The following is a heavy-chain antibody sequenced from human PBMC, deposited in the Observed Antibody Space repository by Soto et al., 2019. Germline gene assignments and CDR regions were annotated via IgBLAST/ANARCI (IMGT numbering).Heavy chain of an antibody. CDR3: AREGGRWHRGMDV. V-gene: IGHV3-13*01. CDR2: IGTAGGT. CDR1: GFTFSSYD. J-gene: IGHJ6*02. D-gene: IGHD3-16*01. Sequence: GGSLRLSCAASGFTFSSYDMHWVRQATGKGLEWVSAIGTAGGTYYPGSVKGRFTISRENAKNSLYLQMNSLRAGDTAVYYCAREGGRWHRGMDVWGQGTTVTVSS.